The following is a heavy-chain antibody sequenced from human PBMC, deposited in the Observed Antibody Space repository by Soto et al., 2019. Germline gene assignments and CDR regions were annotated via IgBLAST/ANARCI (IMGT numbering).Heavy chain of an antibody. V-gene: IGHV4-59*08. J-gene: IGHJ6*03. Sequence: SETLSLTCTVSGGSISSYYWSWIRQPPGKGLEWIGYIYYSGSTNYNPSLKSRVTISVDTSKNQFSLKLSSVTAADTAVYYCARHGRGYYDILTGDSRGYYYYMDVWGKGTTVTVSS. CDR2: IYYSGST. CDR1: GGSISSYY. D-gene: IGHD3-9*01. CDR3: ARHGRGYYDILTGDSRGYYYYMDV.